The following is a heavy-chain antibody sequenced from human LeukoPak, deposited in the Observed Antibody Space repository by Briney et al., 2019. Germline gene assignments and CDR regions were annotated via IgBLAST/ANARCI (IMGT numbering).Heavy chain of an antibody. J-gene: IGHJ6*02. Sequence: SGTLSLTCAVSGVSISSSNWWSWVRQPPGKGLEWIGEIYHSGSTNYNPSLKSRVTISVDKSKNQFSLKLSSVTAADTAVYYCARVPTATLGYYYYYGMDVWGQGTTVTVSS. D-gene: IGHD5-18*01. CDR2: IYHSGST. CDR3: ARVPTATLGYYYYYGMDV. V-gene: IGHV4-4*02. CDR1: GVSISSSNW.